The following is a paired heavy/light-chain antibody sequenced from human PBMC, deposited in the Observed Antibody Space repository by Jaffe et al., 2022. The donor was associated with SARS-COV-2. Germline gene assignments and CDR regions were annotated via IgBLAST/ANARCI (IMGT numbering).Heavy chain of an antibody. D-gene: IGHD2-15*01. J-gene: IGHJ6*02. CDR2: INPNSGGT. CDR3: ARDMGYCSGGSCHYYYYYGMDV. Sequence: QVQLVQSGAEVKKPGASVKVSCKASGYTFTGYYMHWVRQAPGQGLEWMGRINPNSGGTNYAQKFQGRVTMTRDTSISTAYMELSRLRSDDTAVYYCARDMGYCSGGSCHYYYYYGMDVWGQGTTVTVSS. V-gene: IGHV1-2*06. CDR1: GYTFTGYY.
Light chain of an antibody. CDR3: SSYTSSRTGHVV. CDR2: EVS. V-gene: IGLV2-14*01. J-gene: IGLJ2*01. Sequence: QSALTQPASVSGSPGQSITISCTGTSSDVGGYNYVSWYQQHPGKAPKLMIYEVSNRPSGVSNRFSGSKSGNTASLTISGLQAEDEADYYCSSYTSSRTGHVVFGGGTKLTVL. CDR1: SSDVGGYNY.